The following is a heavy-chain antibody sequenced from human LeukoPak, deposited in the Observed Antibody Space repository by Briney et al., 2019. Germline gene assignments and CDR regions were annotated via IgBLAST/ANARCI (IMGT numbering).Heavy chain of an antibody. D-gene: IGHD3-22*01. CDR3: ARGMPYYYDSSGYYYFPF. V-gene: IGHV5-51*01. J-gene: IGHJ4*02. CDR1: GYSFTSYW. CDR2: IYPGDSDT. Sequence: MHGESLKISCKGSGYSFTSYWIGWVRQMPGKGLEWMGIIYPGDSDTRYSPSFQGQVTISADKSIGTAYLQWSSLKASDTAMYYCARGMPYYYDSSGYYYFPFWGQGTLVTVSS.